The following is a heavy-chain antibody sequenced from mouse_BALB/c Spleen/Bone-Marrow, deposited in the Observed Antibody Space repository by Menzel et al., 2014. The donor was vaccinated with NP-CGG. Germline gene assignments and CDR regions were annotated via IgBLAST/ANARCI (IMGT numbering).Heavy chain of an antibody. V-gene: IGHV5-6-3*01. J-gene: IGHJ2*01. Sequence: EVKLVESGGGLVQPGGSLKLSCAASGFTFSSYGMSWVRQTPDKRLELVATINSNGGSTYYPDSVKGRFTISRDNAKNTLYLQMSSLKSEDTAMYHCARDGSSYEGNYFDYWGQGTTLTVSS. CDR1: GFTFSSYG. CDR3: ARDGSSYEGNYFDY. CDR2: INSNGGST. D-gene: IGHD1-1*01.